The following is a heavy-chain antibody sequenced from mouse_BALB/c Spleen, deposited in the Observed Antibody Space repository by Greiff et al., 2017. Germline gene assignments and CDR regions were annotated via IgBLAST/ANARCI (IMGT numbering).Heavy chain of an antibody. J-gene: IGHJ4*01. CDR3: ARSGTDYAMDY. D-gene: IGHD4-1*01. V-gene: IGHV2-9*02. CDR1: GFSLTSYG. CDR2: IWAGGST. Sequence: QVQLKESGPGLVAPSQSLSITCTVSGFSLTSYGVHWVRQPPGKGLEWLGVIWAGGSTNYNSALMSRLSISKDNSKSQVFLKMNSLQTDDTAMYYCARSGTDYAMDYWGQGTSVTVSS.